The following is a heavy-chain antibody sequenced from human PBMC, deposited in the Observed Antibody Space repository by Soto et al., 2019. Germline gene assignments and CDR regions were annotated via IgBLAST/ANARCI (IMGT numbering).Heavy chain of an antibody. CDR3: ATASIDTAARNSDY. J-gene: IGHJ4*02. CDR1: GFPFSNAW. Sequence: GGSMRLSCAASGFPFSNAWMNWVRQTPGKGLEWVGRIKSKTDGGTTDYAAPVKGRFTISRDDSKNTLYMQMNSLKTEDTALYYCATASIDTAARNSDYWGQGALVTVSS. V-gene: IGHV3-15*07. D-gene: IGHD2-21*02. CDR2: IKSKTDGGTT.